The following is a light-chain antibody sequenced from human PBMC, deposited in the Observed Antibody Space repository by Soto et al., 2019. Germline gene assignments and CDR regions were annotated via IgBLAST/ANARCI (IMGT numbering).Light chain of an antibody. V-gene: IGLV2-11*01. CDR3: CSYAGSYTLI. Sequence: QSALTQPRSVSGSPGQSVTISCTGTSSDVGGYEYVSWYQQHPGKAPELMLYDVSKRPSGVPDRFSGSKSGNSASLTISGLQAEDEADYYCCSYAGSYTLILGGGTTLTVL. CDR2: DVS. CDR1: SSDVGGYEY. J-gene: IGLJ2*01.